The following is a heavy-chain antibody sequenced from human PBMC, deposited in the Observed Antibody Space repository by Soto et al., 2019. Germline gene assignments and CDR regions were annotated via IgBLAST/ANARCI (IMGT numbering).Heavy chain of an antibody. CDR2: ISYDGSNK. CDR1: GFIFSSYG. CDR3: AKGRTAMTYFDY. J-gene: IGHJ4*02. V-gene: IGHV3-30*18. Sequence: QVQLVESVGGVVQPGRSLRLSCAASGFIFSSYGMHWVRQAPGKGLEWVAVISYDGSNKYYADTVKGRFTISRDNSKNTLYLQMISLRAEDTAVYYCAKGRTAMTYFDYWGQGTLVTVSS. D-gene: IGHD5-18*01.